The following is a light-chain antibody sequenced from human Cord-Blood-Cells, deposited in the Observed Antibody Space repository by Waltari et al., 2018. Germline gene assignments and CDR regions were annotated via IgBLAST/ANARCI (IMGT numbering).Light chain of an antibody. CDR1: SSDVGSYNL. J-gene: IGLJ2*01. V-gene: IGLV2-23*02. CDR2: EVS. Sequence: QSALTQPASVSGSPGQSITISCTGTSSDVGSYNLVSWYQQHPGKAPKLMIYEVSKRPSVVSNRFSGSKSGNTASLTISGLQAEDEADYYCCSYAGTVFGGGTKLTVL. CDR3: CSYAGTV.